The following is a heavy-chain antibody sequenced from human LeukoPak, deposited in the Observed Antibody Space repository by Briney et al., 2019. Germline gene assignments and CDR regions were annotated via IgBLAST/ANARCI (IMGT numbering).Heavy chain of an antibody. D-gene: IGHD3-22*01. J-gene: IGHJ4*02. V-gene: IGHV3-48*01. Sequence: GGSLRLSCAASGFTFINYWMNWVRQAPGKGLEWVSYISSSSSTIYYADSVKGRFTISRDNAKNSLYLQMNSLRAEDTAVHYCARGAYYYEDWGQGTLVTVSS. CDR1: GFTFINYW. CDR3: ARGAYYYED. CDR2: ISSSSSTI.